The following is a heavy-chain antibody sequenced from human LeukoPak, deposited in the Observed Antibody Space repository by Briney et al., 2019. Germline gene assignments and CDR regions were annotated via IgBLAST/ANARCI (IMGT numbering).Heavy chain of an antibody. CDR2: IYPGDSDT. J-gene: IGHJ3*02. CDR3: ASLAYCGGDCYPDAFDI. D-gene: IGHD2-21*01. CDR1: GYSFTSYW. V-gene: IGHV5-51*01. Sequence: GESLKISCKGSGYSFTSYWIGWVRQMPGKGLEWMGIIYPGDSDTRYSPSFQGQVTISADKSISTAYLQWSSLKASDTAMYYCASLAYCGGDCYPDAFDIWGQGTMATVSS.